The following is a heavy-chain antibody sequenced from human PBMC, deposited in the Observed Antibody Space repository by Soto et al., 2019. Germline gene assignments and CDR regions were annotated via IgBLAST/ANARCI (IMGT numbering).Heavy chain of an antibody. CDR3: TRHEGGQVERSFYYHLMDV. Sequence: EVQLVESGGGLVQPGGSLKLACLASGFPLSDSAIHWVRKASGKGLEWVGRIRSKTNNYATTYGAPVRGRFTLSRDDSKNTAYLQMNNLESEDAAVDYCTRHEGGQVERSFYYHLMDVWVKGTTVSVLS. CDR2: IRSKTNNYAT. CDR1: GFPLSDSA. V-gene: IGHV3-73*01. J-gene: IGHJ6*04. D-gene: IGHD3-10*01.